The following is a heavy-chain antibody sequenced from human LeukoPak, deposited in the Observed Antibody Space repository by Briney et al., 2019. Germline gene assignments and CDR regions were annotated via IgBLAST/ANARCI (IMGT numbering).Heavy chain of an antibody. CDR2: INWNSDSI. CDR3: ARVGMVSPDAFDI. J-gene: IGHJ3*02. Sequence: GRSLRLSCAVSGFTFDDYAMHWVRQVPGKGLEWVSGINWNSDSIGYADSVKGRFTTSRDNAKNSLYLQMNSLRAEDTAVYYCARVGMVSPDAFDIWGQGTMVTVSS. V-gene: IGHV3-9*01. CDR1: GFTFDDYA. D-gene: IGHD5-18*01.